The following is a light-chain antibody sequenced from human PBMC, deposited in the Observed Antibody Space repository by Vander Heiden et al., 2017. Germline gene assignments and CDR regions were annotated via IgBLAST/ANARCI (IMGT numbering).Light chain of an antibody. CDR2: AVS. V-gene: IGKV1-39*01. Sequence: DIQMTQSPSPLSASVGDRVTITCRTSQNVSNFLSWYQQKLGKAPKLLIYAVSILQSGVPSRFSGSGSGTEFTLTFSRLQPEDLATYYCQQTDNLPYNFGQGTKMEI. J-gene: IGKJ2*01. CDR3: QQTDNLPYN. CDR1: QNVSNF.